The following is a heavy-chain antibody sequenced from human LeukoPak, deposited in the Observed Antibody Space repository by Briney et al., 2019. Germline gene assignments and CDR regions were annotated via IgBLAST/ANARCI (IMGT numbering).Heavy chain of an antibody. V-gene: IGHV1-2*02. CDR2: INPNSGGT. D-gene: IGHD4-17*01. J-gene: IGHJ4*02. Sequence: ASVKVSCKASGYTFTGYYMHWVRQAPGQGLEWMGWINPNSGGTNYAQKFQGRVTMTRDTSISTAYMELSSLRSEDTAVYYCARGNYGDGIFDYWGQGTLVTVSS. CDR1: GYTFTGYY. CDR3: ARGNYGDGIFDY.